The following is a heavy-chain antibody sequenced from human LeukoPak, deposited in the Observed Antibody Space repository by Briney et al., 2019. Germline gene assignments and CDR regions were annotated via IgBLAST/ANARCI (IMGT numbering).Heavy chain of an antibody. CDR2: ISYGGSNK. V-gene: IGHV3-30*01. D-gene: IGHD3-22*01. CDR3: AREGGITMIVANFDY. CDR1: GFTFSSYA. J-gene: IGHJ4*02. Sequence: PGRSLRLSCAASGFTFSSYAMHWVRQAPGKGLEWVAVISYGGSNKYYADSVKGRFTISRDNSKNTLYLQMNSLRAEDTAVYYCAREGGITMIVANFDYWGQGTLVTVSS.